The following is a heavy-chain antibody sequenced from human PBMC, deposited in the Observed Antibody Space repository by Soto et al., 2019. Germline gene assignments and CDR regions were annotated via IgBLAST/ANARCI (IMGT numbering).Heavy chain of an antibody. V-gene: IGHV4-39*07. CDR2: IYYSGST. J-gene: IGHJ5*02. D-gene: IGHD3-10*01. Sequence: PSETLSLTCAVSGGSISGGDYYWGWIRQPPGKGLEWIGTIYYSGSTYYNPSLKSRVTISVDTSKNQFSLKLSSVTAADTAVYYCARDRFGNWFDPWGQGTLVTVSS. CDR3: ARDRFGNWFDP. CDR1: GGSISGGDYY.